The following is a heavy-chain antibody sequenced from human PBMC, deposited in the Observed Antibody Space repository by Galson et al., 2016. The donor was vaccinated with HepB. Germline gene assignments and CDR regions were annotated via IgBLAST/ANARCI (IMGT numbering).Heavy chain of an antibody. CDR3: ARGGAVVRPWFDP. D-gene: IGHD4-23*01. CDR1: GGTFSGSV. Sequence: SVKVSCKASGGTFSGSVITWVRQAPGQGLEWMGMITPMFGITNYAQKLQGRVTISADESTGTAYMELHSLSSEDTAVYYCARGGAVVRPWFDPWGQGTLVTVSS. J-gene: IGHJ5*02. CDR2: ITPMFGIT. V-gene: IGHV1-69*13.